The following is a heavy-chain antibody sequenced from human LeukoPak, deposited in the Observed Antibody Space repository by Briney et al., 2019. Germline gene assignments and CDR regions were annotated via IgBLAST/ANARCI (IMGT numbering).Heavy chain of an antibody. V-gene: IGHV3-33*01. Sequence: GGSLRLSCAASGFTFSSYGMHWVRQAPGKGLEWVAVIWYDGSNKYYADSVKGRFTISRDNSKNTLYLQMNSLRAEDTAVYYCAREKRNWNYLVPLYYYYYMDVWGKGTTVTVSS. J-gene: IGHJ6*03. CDR1: GFTFSSYG. CDR2: IWYDGSNK. CDR3: AREKRNWNYLVPLYYYYYMDV. D-gene: IGHD1-7*01.